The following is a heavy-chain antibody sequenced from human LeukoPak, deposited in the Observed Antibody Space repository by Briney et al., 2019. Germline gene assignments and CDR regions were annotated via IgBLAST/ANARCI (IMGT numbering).Heavy chain of an antibody. J-gene: IGHJ6*03. CDR1: GYTFTSYD. D-gene: IGHD3-3*01. Sequence: ASVKVSCKASGYTFTSYDINWGRQATGQGLEWMGWMNTNSGNTGYAQKFQGRGTITRNTSISTAYMELSSLRSEDTAVYYCARSYLGDFWSGYRYYYYMDVWGKGTTVTVSS. CDR3: ARSYLGDFWSGYRYYYYMDV. CDR2: MNTNSGNT. V-gene: IGHV1-8*03.